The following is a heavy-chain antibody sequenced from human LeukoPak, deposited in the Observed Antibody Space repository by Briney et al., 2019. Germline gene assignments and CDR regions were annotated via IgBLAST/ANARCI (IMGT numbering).Heavy chain of an antibody. CDR1: GFTFSTSG. V-gene: IGHV3-23*01. CDR2: INDNGDKT. CDR3: AKRVPYGSSSVYFDS. D-gene: IGHD6-6*01. Sequence: GGSLRLSCAASGFTFSTSGMSWVRQAPGKGLEWVAGINDNGDKTYCADPVKGRFTISGDNSKNTLHLQMNSLRAEDTAVYYCAKRVPYGSSSVYFDSWGQGTLVTVSS. J-gene: IGHJ4*02.